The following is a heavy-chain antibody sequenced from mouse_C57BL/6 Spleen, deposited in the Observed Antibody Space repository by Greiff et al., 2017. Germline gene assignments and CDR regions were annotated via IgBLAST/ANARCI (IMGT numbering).Heavy chain of an antibody. D-gene: IGHD1-1*01. Sequence: EVQLQQSGPELVKPGASVKISCKASGYTFTDYYMNWVKQSHGKSLEWIGDINPNNGGTSYNQKFKGKATLTVDKSSSTAYMELRSLTSEDSAVYYCARGPYYYGSSLGDYWGQGTSVTVSS. CDR2: INPNNGGT. J-gene: IGHJ4*01. CDR3: ARGPYYYGSSLGDY. V-gene: IGHV1-26*01. CDR1: GYTFTDYY.